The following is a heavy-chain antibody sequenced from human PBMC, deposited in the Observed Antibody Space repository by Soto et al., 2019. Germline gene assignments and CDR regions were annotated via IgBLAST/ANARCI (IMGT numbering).Heavy chain of an antibody. CDR1: GYTFTSYY. V-gene: IGHV1-46*01. J-gene: IGHJ5*02. Sequence: ASVKVSCKASGYTFTSYYMHWVRQAPGQGLEWMGIINPSGGSTSYAQKFQGRVTMTRDTSTSTVYMELSSLRSEDTAVYYCARSTDSSGYYSGWFDPWGQGTLVTVSS. D-gene: IGHD3-22*01. CDR3: ARSTDSSGYYSGWFDP. CDR2: INPSGGST.